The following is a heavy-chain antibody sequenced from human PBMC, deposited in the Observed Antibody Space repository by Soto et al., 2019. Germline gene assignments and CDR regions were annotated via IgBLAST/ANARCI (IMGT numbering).Heavy chain of an antibody. Sequence: PSETLSLTCTVSGGSISSGGYYWSWIRQHPGKGLEWIGYIYYSGSTYYNPSLKSRVTISVDTSKNQFSLKLSSVTAADTAVYYCARDRRYCVSTSCYGPKILPLGFDPWGQGTLVTVSS. CDR3: ARDRRYCVSTSCYGPKILPLGFDP. CDR2: IYYSGST. J-gene: IGHJ5*02. V-gene: IGHV4-31*03. CDR1: GGSISSGGYY. D-gene: IGHD2-2*01.